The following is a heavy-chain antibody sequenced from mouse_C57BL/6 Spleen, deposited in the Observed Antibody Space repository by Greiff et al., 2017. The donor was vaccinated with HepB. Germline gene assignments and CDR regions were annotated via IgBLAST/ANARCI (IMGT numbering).Heavy chain of an antibody. D-gene: IGHD2-5*01. Sequence: ERGKKGEEGKREGKEEGEGFKGDERTGGKKRTGKSLEWMGGMSASTGGTTYNQKFKAKATLTVDKSSSTAYMQLKSLTSEDSAVYYCARKAYYSNSLFAYWGQGTLVTVSA. V-gene: IGHV1-42*01. CDR2: MSASTGGT. CDR3: ARKAYYSNSLFAY. J-gene: IGHJ3*01. CDR1: GEGFKGDE.